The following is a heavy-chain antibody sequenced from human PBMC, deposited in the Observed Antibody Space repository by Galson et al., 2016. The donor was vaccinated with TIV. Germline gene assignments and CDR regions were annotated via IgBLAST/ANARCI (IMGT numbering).Heavy chain of an antibody. D-gene: IGHD3-10*01. CDR2: IYYNNEK. J-gene: IGHJ4*02. CDR3: ARYFYGSGSSSHFDY. Sequence: PALVKPTQTLTLTCTFSGFSLTTHGMCVSWIRQPPGKALEWLALIYYNNEKRYSPSLNNRLTITRDTSKNQAVLTMTNMGAVATGTYYCARYFYGSGSSSHFDYWGQGTLVTVSS. V-gene: IGHV2-5*08. CDR1: GFSLTTHGMC.